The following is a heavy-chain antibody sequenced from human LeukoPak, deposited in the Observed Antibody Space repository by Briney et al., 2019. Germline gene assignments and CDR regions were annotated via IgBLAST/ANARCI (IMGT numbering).Heavy chain of an antibody. CDR2: INPKTGGT. CDR3: ARVGDGLNDGFDI. V-gene: IGHV1-2*06. Sequence: ASVKVSCKASGYIFTGHYMNWVRQVPGQGLEWMGRINPKTGGTNYAQNFQGRVTMTRDTSISTTYMELSRLRPDDTAVYYCARVGDGLNDGFDIWSQGTMVTVSS. J-gene: IGHJ3*02. CDR1: GYIFTGHY. D-gene: IGHD5-24*01.